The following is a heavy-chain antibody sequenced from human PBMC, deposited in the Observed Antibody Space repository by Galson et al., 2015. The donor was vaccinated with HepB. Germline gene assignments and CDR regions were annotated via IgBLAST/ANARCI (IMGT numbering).Heavy chain of an antibody. CDR2: IIPIFGTA. J-gene: IGHJ4*02. D-gene: IGHD5-18*01. V-gene: IGHV1-69*06. CDR3: ARGYTAMVMYYFDY. CDR1: GGTFSSYA. Sequence: SVKVSCKASGGTFSSYAISWVRQAPGQGLEWMGGIIPIFGTANYAQKFQGRVTITADKSTSTAYMELSSLRSEDTAVYYCARGYTAMVMYYFDYWGQGTLVTVSS.